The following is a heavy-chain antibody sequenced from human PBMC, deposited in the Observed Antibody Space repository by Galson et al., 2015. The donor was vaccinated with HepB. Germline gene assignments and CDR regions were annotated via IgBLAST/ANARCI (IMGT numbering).Heavy chain of an antibody. J-gene: IGHJ4*02. D-gene: IGHD6-13*01. Sequence: SLRLSCAASGFTFSSYGMHWVRQAPGKGLEWVAVISYDGSNKYYADSVKGRFTISRDNSKNTLYLQMNSLRAEDTAVYYCAKDARDSSSWYLIRDLYYFDYWGQGTLVTVSS. V-gene: IGHV3-30*18. CDR1: GFTFSSYG. CDR3: AKDARDSSSWYLIRDLYYFDY. CDR2: ISYDGSNK.